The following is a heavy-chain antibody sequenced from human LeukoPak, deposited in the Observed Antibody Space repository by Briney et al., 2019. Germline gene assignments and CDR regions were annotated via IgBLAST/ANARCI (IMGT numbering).Heavy chain of an antibody. V-gene: IGHV1-69-2*01. Sequence: ASVKISCKVSGYTFTDYYMHWVQQAPGKGLEWMGLVDPEDGETIYAEKFRGRVTITADTSTDTAYMELSSLRSEDTAVYYCATGNKAMVRFDYWGQGTLVTVSS. CDR2: VDPEDGET. CDR3: ATGNKAMVRFDY. D-gene: IGHD5-18*01. J-gene: IGHJ4*02. CDR1: GYTFTDYY.